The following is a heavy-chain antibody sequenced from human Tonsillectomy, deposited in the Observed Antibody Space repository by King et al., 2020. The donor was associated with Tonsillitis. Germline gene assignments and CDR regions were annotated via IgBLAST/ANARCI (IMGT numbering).Heavy chain of an antibody. CDR1: GFTFSSYG. CDR3: AKERAGGSGSPSNSHFYYGMDV. D-gene: IGHD3-10*01. J-gene: IGHJ6*02. Sequence: VQLVESGGGVVQPGRSLRLSCAASGFTFSSYGIHWVRQTPGKGLEWVAVISYDGSNKYYADSVKGRFTISRDNFKNTVYLQMNSLRPDDTAIYYCAKERAGGSGSPSNSHFYYGMDVWGQGTTVTVSS. V-gene: IGHV3-30*18. CDR2: ISYDGSNK.